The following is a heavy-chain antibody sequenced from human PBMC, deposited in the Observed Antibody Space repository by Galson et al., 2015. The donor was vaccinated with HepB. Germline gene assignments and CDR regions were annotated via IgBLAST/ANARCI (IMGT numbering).Heavy chain of an antibody. CDR3: AREGISITGTTSGVDV. CDR2: TYYRSKWFN. D-gene: IGHD1-7*01. J-gene: IGHJ6*02. CDR1: GDSVTSNSAA. V-gene: IGHV6-1*01. Sequence: CAISGDSVTSNSAAWNWIRQSPSGGLEWQGRTYYRSKWFNDYAVSVKGRITINPDTSKNQFSLQLNSVTPEDTALYYCAREGISITGTTSGVDVWGQGTTVTVSS.